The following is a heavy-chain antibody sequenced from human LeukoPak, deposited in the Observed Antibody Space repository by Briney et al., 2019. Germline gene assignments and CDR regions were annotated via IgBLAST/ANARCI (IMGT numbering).Heavy chain of an antibody. CDR1: GFTFTTYW. D-gene: IGHD2-2*01. CDR2: IKQDGGEK. J-gene: IGHJ3*01. Sequence: PGGSLRLSCAASGFTFTTYWMTWVRQAPGKGLEWVAKIKQDGGEKYYVDSVKGRFTISRDNAKNSLSLQMNSLRAEDTAVDYCARDQGYCTSATCRGDAFDVWGQGSMAPVSS. CDR3: ARDQGYCTSATCRGDAFDV. V-gene: IGHV3-7*01.